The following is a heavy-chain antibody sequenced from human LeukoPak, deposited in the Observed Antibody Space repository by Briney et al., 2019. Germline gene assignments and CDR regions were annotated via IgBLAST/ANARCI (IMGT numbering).Heavy chain of an antibody. V-gene: IGHV4-34*01. D-gene: IGHD3-16*01. CDR3: ARGAPYGGHGY. J-gene: IGHJ4*02. CDR1: GGPFSGYY. Sequence: SETLSLTCAVYGGPFSGYYWSWIRQPPGKGLEWIGEINHSGSTNYNPSLKSRVTISVDTSKNQFSLKLSSVTAADTAVYYCARGAPYGGHGYWGQGTLVTVSS. CDR2: INHSGST.